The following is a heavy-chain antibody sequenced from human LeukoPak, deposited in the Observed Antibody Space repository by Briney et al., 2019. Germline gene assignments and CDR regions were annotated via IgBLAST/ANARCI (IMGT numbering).Heavy chain of an antibody. V-gene: IGHV3-66*01. CDR1: GFTFSSYA. D-gene: IGHD2-2*01. J-gene: IGHJ4*02. Sequence: PGGSLRLSCAASGFTFSSYAMNWVRQAPGKGLEWVSVIYSGGSTYYADSVKGRFTISRDNSKNTLYLQMNSLRAEDTAVYYCAKSGCSTTTCYVANFDYWGQGTLVTVSS. CDR3: AKSGCSTTTCYVANFDY. CDR2: IYSGGST.